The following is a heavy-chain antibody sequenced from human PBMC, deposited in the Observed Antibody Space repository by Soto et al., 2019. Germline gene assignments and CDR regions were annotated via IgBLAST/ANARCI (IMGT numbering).Heavy chain of an antibody. V-gene: IGHV4-31*03. J-gene: IGHJ4*02. CDR2: IYYSGST. CDR3: ARVVPFGYDSSGYYFDY. Sequence: SETLSLTCTVSGGSISSGGYYWSWIRQHPGKGLEWIGYIYYSGSTYYNPSLKSRVTISVDTSKNQFSLKLSSVTAADTAVYYCARVVPFGYDSSGYYFDYWGQGTLVTVSS. D-gene: IGHD3-22*01. CDR1: GGSISSGGYY.